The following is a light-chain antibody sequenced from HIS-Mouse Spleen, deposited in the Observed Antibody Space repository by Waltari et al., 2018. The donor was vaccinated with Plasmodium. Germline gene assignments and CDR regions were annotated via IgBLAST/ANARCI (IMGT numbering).Light chain of an antibody. V-gene: IGKV3-15*01. J-gene: IGKJ3*01. CDR2: AAS. CDR1: QSVSSN. CDR3: QQYNNWSFT. Sequence: EIVMTQSPATLSVSQGERATLSCRASQSVSSNLAWYQQKPGQAPRLLIYAASTRATGIPSRFSGSGSGTEFTLTISSLQSEDFAVYYCQQYNNWSFTFGPGTKVDIK.